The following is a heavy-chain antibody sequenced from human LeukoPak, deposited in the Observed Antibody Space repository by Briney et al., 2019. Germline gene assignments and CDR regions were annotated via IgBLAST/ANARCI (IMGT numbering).Heavy chain of an antibody. CDR2: INWGGGST. Sequence: GGSLRLSCAASGFKLADYDIIWVRQAPGKGLEWVSAINWGGGSTSFADSVKGRFTISRDNAKNSLYLEMNSLRADDTAFYHCARGGYSFWSGYYSEPYYYMDVWGNGTTVTVSS. J-gene: IGHJ6*03. D-gene: IGHD3-3*01. CDR1: GFKLADYD. CDR3: ARGGYSFWSGYYSEPYYYMDV. V-gene: IGHV3-20*01.